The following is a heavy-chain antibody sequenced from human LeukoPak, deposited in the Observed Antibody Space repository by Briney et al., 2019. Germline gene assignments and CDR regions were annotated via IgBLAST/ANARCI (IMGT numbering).Heavy chain of an antibody. CDR2: ITSSGSTI. V-gene: IGHV3-48*03. Sequence: GGSLRLSCAASGFTFSSFEMNWVRQAPGKGLGWVSYITSSGSTIYYADSVKGRFTISRDNAKNSLYLQMNSLRAEDTAVYYCARDRSAYSGYDFFDSWGQGTLVTVSS. CDR3: ARDRSAYSGYDFFDS. D-gene: IGHD5-12*01. CDR1: GFTFSSFE. J-gene: IGHJ4*02.